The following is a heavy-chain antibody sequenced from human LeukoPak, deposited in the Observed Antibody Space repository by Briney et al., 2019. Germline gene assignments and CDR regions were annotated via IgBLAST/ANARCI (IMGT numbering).Heavy chain of an antibody. CDR2: IYSGGST. Sequence: GGSLRLSCAASGFTVSSNYMSWVRQAPGKGLEWVSVIYSGGSTYYADSVKGRFTISRDNSKNTLYLQMNSLRAEDTAVYYCARDRLGMGYDYWGQGTLVTVSS. V-gene: IGHV3-53*05. J-gene: IGHJ4*02. CDR3: ARDRLGMGYDY. D-gene: IGHD7-27*01. CDR1: GFTVSSNY.